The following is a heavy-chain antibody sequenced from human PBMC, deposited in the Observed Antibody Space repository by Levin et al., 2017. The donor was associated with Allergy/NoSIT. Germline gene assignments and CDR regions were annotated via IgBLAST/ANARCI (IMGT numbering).Heavy chain of an antibody. V-gene: IGHV4-59*01. D-gene: IGHD2-2*01. CDR3: ARDTLYCSSTSCYAFDI. J-gene: IGHJ3*02. CDR2: IYYSGST. Sequence: ASETLSLTCTVSGGSISSYYWSWIRQPPGKGLEWIGYIYYSGSTNYNPSLKSRVTISVDTSKNQFSLKLSSVTAADTAVYYCARDTLYCSSTSCYAFDIWGQGTMVTVSS. CDR1: GGSISSYY.